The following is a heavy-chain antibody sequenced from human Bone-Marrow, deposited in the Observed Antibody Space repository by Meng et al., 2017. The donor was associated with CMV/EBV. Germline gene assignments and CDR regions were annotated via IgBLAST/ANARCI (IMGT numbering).Heavy chain of an antibody. CDR3: ARDNGQHHAFDI. CDR2: IYYSGST. Sequence: TVSGGSISSRSYYWGWIRQPPGKGLEWIGSIYYSGSTYYNPSLKSRVTISVDTSKNQFSLKLSSVTAADTAVYYCARDNGQHHAFDIWGQGTMVTV. D-gene: IGHD2-8*01. CDR1: GGSISSRSYY. J-gene: IGHJ3*02. V-gene: IGHV4-39*07.